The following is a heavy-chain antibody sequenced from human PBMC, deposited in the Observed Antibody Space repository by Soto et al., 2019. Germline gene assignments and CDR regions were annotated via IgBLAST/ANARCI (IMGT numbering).Heavy chain of an antibody. CDR2: IKSKTDGGTT. D-gene: IGHD2-2*03. CDR3: TTGRRGYCSSTSCKEGMDV. Sequence: GGSLRLSCAASGFTFSNAWMNWVRQAPGKGLEWVGRIKSKTDGGTTDYAAPVKGRFTISRDDSKNTLYLQMNSLKTEDTAVYYCTTGRRGYCSSTSCKEGMDVWGQGTTVTVSS. J-gene: IGHJ6*02. CDR1: GFTFSNAW. V-gene: IGHV3-15*07.